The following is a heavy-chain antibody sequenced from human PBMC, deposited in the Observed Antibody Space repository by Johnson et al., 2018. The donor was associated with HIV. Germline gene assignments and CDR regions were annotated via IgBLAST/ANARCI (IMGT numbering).Heavy chain of an antibody. J-gene: IGHJ3*02. Sequence: QVQLVESGGGVVQPGRSLRLSCAASGFTFSSYGMHWVRQAPGKGLEWVAFIRYDGSNKYYADSVKGRFTISRDNSKNTLYLQMNSLRAEDTAVYYCAKDVMVIAKHDAFDIWGQGTMVTVSS. CDR1: GFTFSSYG. D-gene: IGHD2-21*01. CDR3: AKDVMVIAKHDAFDI. V-gene: IGHV3-30*02. CDR2: IRYDGSNK.